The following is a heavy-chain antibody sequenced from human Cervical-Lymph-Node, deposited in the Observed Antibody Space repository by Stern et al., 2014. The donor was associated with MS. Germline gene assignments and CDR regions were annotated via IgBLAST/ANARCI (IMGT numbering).Heavy chain of an antibody. CDR3: ARVYSGTYYLCDA. D-gene: IGHD1-26*01. CDR1: GYSFTKYW. CDR2: FYPGDSDT. Sequence: EVQLVESGAELRKPGESVKISCKASGYSFTKYWLAWVRQMPGKGLEWMGIFYPGDSDTKYNPSFQSQITLSADKSTSTAYLQWSSLKASDTAMFYCARVYSGTYYLCDAWGQGTQVTVSS. V-gene: IGHV5-51*03. J-gene: IGHJ5*02.